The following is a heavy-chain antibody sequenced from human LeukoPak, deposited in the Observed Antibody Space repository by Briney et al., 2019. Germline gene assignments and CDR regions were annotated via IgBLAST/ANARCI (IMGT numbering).Heavy chain of an antibody. J-gene: IGHJ4*03. CDR3: ATRSSTLAAARCFDD. Sequence: SETLSLTCAVHGESFSAYFWGWIRQVPGKGLEWIGEIDHRGSSNYNPPLKSRATISVDTSKNHFSLSLTSVTAADTAVYYCATRSSTLAAARCFDDWGQGTVVTVSS. V-gene: IGHV4-34*01. CDR2: IDHRGSS. CDR1: GESFSAYF. D-gene: IGHD6-6*01.